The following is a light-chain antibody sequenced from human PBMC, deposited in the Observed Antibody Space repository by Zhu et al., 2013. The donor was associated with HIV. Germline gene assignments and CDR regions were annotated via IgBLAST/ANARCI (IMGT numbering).Light chain of an antibody. Sequence: EIVMTQSLATLSVSPGERATLSCRASQGVSSNLAWYQQKPGQAPRLVIYAATARATGIPARFSGSRSGTEFTLTIDSLQSEDFAVYYCQQYNNGCSFGQGTKLEIK. CDR3: QQYNNGCS. V-gene: IGKV3D-15*01. CDR2: AAT. J-gene: IGKJ2*04. CDR1: QGVSSN.